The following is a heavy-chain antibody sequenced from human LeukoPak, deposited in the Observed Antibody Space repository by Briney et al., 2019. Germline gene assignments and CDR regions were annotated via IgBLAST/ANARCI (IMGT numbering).Heavy chain of an antibody. D-gene: IGHD4-17*01. V-gene: IGHV4-61*02. CDR3: AGRYLPKTVTTFDH. CDR1: GASISDGDYY. Sequence: PSETLSLTCTVSGASISDGDYYWSWIRQPAGRGLEWIGRIYRSGSTNYNPSLESRVTISVDTSKNQFSLTLSSVTAADTAVYFCAGRYLPKTVTTFDHWGQGTLVTVSS. CDR2: IYRSGST. J-gene: IGHJ4*02.